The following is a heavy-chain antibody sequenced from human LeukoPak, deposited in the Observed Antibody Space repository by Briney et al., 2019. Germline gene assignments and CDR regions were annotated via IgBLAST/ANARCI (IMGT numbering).Heavy chain of an antibody. Sequence: GGSLRLSCAASGFTFSNYWMHWVRQAPGKGLVWVLRINPDGSSTTYADSVKGRFTVSRDNAKNTLYLQMNSLRAEDTAVYYCARVPRNYYGSGSALDYWGQGTRVTVSA. D-gene: IGHD3-10*01. CDR1: GFTFSNYW. V-gene: IGHV3-74*03. CDR3: ARVPRNYYGSGSALDY. J-gene: IGHJ4*02. CDR2: INPDGSST.